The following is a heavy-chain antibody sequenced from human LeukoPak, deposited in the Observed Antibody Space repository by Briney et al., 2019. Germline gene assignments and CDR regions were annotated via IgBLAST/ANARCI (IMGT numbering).Heavy chain of an antibody. CDR3: ARDQGLTAPPPYGLDV. CDR2: IIPVLNIT. D-gene: IGHD5-18*01. Sequence: WASVKVSCKTSGGTFSSSAITWVRQAPGQGREWMGRIIPVLNITRYTQKFQGRVTITADPSTSTVYMELSSLRSEETAVYYCARDQGLTAPPPYGLDVWGQGTTVIVSS. V-gene: IGHV1-69*04. CDR1: GGTFSSSA. J-gene: IGHJ6*02.